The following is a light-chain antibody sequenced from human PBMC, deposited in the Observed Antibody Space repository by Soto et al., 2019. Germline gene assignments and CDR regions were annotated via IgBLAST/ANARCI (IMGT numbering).Light chain of an antibody. Sequence: DIQMTQSPSSVSASVGDRVTITCRASQGISSWLAWYQQKPGKAPKLLIYAASSLQSGVPSRFSGSGSGTEFTLTISSLQSDDFAVYYCQQYHKWPPLAFGGGTKVDIK. CDR3: QQYHKWPPLA. V-gene: IGKV1-12*01. CDR2: AAS. J-gene: IGKJ4*01. CDR1: QGISSW.